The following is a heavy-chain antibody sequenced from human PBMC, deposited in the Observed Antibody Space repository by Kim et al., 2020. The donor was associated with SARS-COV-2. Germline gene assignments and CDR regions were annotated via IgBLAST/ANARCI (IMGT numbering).Heavy chain of an antibody. CDR2: ISGSGGST. Sequence: GGSLRLSCAASGFTFSSYAMSWVRQAPGKGLEWVSAISGSGGSTYYADSVKGRFTISRDNSKNTLYLQMNSLRAEDTAVYYCAKLKSSSGIINPPDAFDIWGQGTVVTVSS. J-gene: IGHJ3*02. V-gene: IGHV3-23*01. D-gene: IGHD3-22*01. CDR3: AKLKSSSGIINPPDAFDI. CDR1: GFTFSSYA.